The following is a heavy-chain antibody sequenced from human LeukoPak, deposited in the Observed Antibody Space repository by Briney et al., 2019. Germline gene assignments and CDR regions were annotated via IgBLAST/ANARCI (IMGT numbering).Heavy chain of an antibody. D-gene: IGHD3-10*01. CDR1: GFTFSSYG. Sequence: GGSLRLSCAASGFTFSSYGMHCVRQAPGKGLEWVAFIRYDGSNKFYADSVKGRFTISRDNSKNTLYLQMNSLRAEDTAVYYCAKDLDYYGSGSYTFDYWGQGTLVTVSS. J-gene: IGHJ4*02. CDR2: IRYDGSNK. CDR3: AKDLDYYGSGSYTFDY. V-gene: IGHV3-30*02.